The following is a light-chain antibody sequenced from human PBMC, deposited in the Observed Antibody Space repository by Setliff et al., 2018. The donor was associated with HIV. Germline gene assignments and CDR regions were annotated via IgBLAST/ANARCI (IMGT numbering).Light chain of an antibody. V-gene: IGLV2-14*01. CDR3: SSYTTSSTRV. CDR2: DVS. J-gene: IGLJ1*01. CDR1: RSDIGTYNY. Sequence: QSALTQPASVSGSPGQSITISCTGSRSDIGTYNYVSWYQQHPGKVPKLMIYDVSNRPSGVSDRFSGSKSGNTASLTISGVQAEDEADYYCSSYTTSSTRVLGTGTKVTV.